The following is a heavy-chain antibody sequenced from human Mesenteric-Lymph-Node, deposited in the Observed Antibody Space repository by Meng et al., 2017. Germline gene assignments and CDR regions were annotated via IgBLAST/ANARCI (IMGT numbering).Heavy chain of an antibody. D-gene: IGHD5-12*01. V-gene: IGHV3-23*01. CDR1: GSTFSNYA. Sequence: GESLKISCAASGSTFSNYAMSWVRQAPGKGLEWVSGINLGGSVTYYADSVEGRFTISRDNSRNTLYMQMNSLRVEDTAVYYCANGYSPDYWGQGTLVTVSS. CDR2: INLGGSVT. J-gene: IGHJ4*02. CDR3: ANGYSPDY.